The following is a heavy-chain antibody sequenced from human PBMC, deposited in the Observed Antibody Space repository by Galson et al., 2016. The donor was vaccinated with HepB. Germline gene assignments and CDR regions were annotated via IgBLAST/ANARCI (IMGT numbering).Heavy chain of an antibody. CDR2: IYPGDSDA. CDR1: GYNFTNFW. CDR3: ARKVQLERTYWFDP. Sequence: QSGAEVKKPGGSLKISCKGSGYNFTNFWIGWVRQMPGKGLEWMGIIYPGDSDARYSPSFQGQVTISVDTSISTAYLQWNSLKASDTAMYYFARKVQLERTYWFDPWGQGTLVTVSS. D-gene: IGHD1-1*01. J-gene: IGHJ5*02. V-gene: IGHV5-51*01.